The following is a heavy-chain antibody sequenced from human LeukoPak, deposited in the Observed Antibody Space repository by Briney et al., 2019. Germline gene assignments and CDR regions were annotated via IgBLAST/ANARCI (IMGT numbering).Heavy chain of an antibody. J-gene: IGHJ4*02. CDR3: ARGMVATWDFDY. CDR2: MYYSGTT. CDR1: GGSISSGSYY. D-gene: IGHD5-12*01. V-gene: IGHV4-39*01. Sequence: SETLSLTCTVSGGSISSGSYYWGWIRQPPGKGLEWIASMYYSGTTFYSPSLKSRVTISVDTSKNQLSLKLGSVTAADTAVYYCARGMVATWDFDYWGQGTLVTVSS.